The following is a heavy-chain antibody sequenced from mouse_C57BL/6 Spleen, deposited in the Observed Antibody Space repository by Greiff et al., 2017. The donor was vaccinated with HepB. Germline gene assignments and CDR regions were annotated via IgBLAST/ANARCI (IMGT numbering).Heavy chain of an antibody. J-gene: IGHJ2*01. CDR1: GYTFTSYW. CDR3: AVLCQMEYYFDY. D-gene: IGHD1-1*02. V-gene: IGHV1-59*01. Sequence: QVQLQQPGAELVRPGTSVKLSCKASGYTFTSYWMHWVKQRPGQGLEWIGVIYPSDSYTNYNQKFKGKATLTVDTSSSTAYMQLSSLTSEDSAVYYCAVLCQMEYYFDYWGQGTTLTVSS. CDR2: IYPSDSYT.